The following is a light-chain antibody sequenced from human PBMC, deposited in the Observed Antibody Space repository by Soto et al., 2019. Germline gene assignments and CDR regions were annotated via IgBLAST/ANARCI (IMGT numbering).Light chain of an antibody. Sequence: QSALTQPASVSESPGQSITISCTGTSSDVGGYNFFSWYQHHPGKAPKLMIYDVNNRPSGVSNRFSGSKSGNTASLTISGLQAEDEADYYCSSYTSSSTLVFGGGTKLTVL. CDR1: SSDVGGYNF. V-gene: IGLV2-14*03. CDR3: SSYTSSSTLV. CDR2: DVN. J-gene: IGLJ2*01.